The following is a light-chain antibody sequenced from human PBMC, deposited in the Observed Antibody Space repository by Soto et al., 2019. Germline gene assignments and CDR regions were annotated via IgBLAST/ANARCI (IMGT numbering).Light chain of an antibody. J-gene: IGLJ1*01. CDR2: DDN. CDR1: SSNIGGNS. V-gene: IGLV1-51*01. Sequence: QSVLTQPPSVSAAPGQKVTISCSGSSSNIGGNSVSWYQQLPGTAPKLLIYDDNKRPSGIPDRFSGSKSGTSATLDITGSQTGDEADYYCGSWDSSLSAYVFGTGTKVTVL. CDR3: GSWDSSLSAYV.